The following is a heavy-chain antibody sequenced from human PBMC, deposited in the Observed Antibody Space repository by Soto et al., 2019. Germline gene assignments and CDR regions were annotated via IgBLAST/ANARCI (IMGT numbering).Heavy chain of an antibody. V-gene: IGHV4-34*01. CDR1: GGSFSGYY. D-gene: IGHD2-8*02. CDR2: INHSGRT. Sequence: QVQLQQWGAGLLKPSETLSLTCAVYGGSFSGYYWTWIRQPPGTGLEWIGEINHSGRTNYNPSLKRRVTISVDTSKNQFSLKLTSVPAADTAVYYCARDKITGLFDYWGQGTLVTVSS. J-gene: IGHJ4*02. CDR3: ARDKITGLFDY.